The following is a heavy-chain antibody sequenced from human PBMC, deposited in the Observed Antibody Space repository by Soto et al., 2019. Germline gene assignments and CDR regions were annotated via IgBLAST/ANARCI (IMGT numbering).Heavy chain of an antibody. Sequence: SESLSQTYNHSDCTISTCYWSRIRQPPGKGLEWIGYIYYAGTTTYNPSLKSRVSISVDTSKNEVSLKLTSVTAADTAVYYCARLGGYYQALDSWGQG. CDR3: ARLGGYYQALDS. CDR1: DCTISTCY. CDR2: IYYAGTT. V-gene: IGHV4-59*08. D-gene: IGHD3-22*01. J-gene: IGHJ4*02.